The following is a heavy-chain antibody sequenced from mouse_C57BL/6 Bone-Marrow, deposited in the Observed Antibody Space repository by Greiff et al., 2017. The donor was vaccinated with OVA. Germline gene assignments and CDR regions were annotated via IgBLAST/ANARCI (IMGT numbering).Heavy chain of an antibody. J-gene: IGHJ1*03. Sequence: VQLQQPGAELVMPGASVKLSCKASGYTFTSYWMHWVKQRPGQGLEWIGEIDPSDSYTNYNQKFKGKSTLTVDKSSSTAYMQLSSLTSEDSAVYYCARRPAYYSSSDWYFDVWGTGTTVTVSS. V-gene: IGHV1-69*01. D-gene: IGHD2-5*01. CDR3: ARRPAYYSSSDWYFDV. CDR1: GYTFTSYW. CDR2: IDPSDSYT.